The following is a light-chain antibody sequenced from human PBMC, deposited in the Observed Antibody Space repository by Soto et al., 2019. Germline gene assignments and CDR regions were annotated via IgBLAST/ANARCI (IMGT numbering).Light chain of an antibody. V-gene: IGKV3-11*01. Sequence: EIVLTQSPPTLSLSPGERATLFCRASQSIGFHLAWYQQKPGQAPKLLVYDASNRATGTPARFSGSGSGTDFSLAISSLESEDFAVYYGQERTNWPSLTFGGGTKVEIK. J-gene: IGKJ4*01. CDR1: QSIGFH. CDR2: DAS. CDR3: QERTNWPSLT.